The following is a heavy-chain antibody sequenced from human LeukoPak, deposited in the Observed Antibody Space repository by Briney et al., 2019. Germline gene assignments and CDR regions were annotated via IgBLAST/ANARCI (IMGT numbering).Heavy chain of an antibody. Sequence: GAPVKVSCKVSGYILTEVAINWVRQAPGKGLEWIGGFDPEYDEDGETLFAQKFQGRVTMTEDASTDTAYMVLSSLRSEDTAVYYCAMTDRYAGRPFDYWGQGTLVTVSS. CDR1: GYILTEVA. V-gene: IGHV1-24*01. J-gene: IGHJ4*02. CDR3: AMTDRYAGRPFDY. D-gene: IGHD5-12*01. CDR2: FDPEYDEDGET.